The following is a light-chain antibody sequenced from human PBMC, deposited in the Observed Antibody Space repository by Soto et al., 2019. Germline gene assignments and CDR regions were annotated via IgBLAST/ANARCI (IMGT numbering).Light chain of an antibody. CDR2: DTS. Sequence: EVVMTQSPATLSVSPGERATLSCRASRGIGSTLAWYQQKPGQTPRLLIYDTSTRATGVPGRFIGSRSGTEFPLTITSLQSEDFAIYYCQHYVTWPLAFGGGTRVENK. J-gene: IGKJ4*01. CDR1: RGIGST. V-gene: IGKV3-15*01. CDR3: QHYVTWPLA.